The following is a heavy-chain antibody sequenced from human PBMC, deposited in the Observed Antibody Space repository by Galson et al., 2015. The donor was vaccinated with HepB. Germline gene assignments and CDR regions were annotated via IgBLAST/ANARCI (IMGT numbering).Heavy chain of an antibody. CDR3: ARGAVRIFGVVPDS. D-gene: IGHD3-3*01. CDR2: ISFDGNNQ. Sequence: SLRLSCAASGFTFSNYPMHWVRQAPGKGLEWVAVISFDGNNQYHADSLKGRFTISRDNSKNTLYLQMNILRPEDTAVYYCARGAVRIFGVVPDSWGQGTLVTVSS. CDR1: GFTFSNYP. J-gene: IGHJ4*02. V-gene: IGHV3-30*04.